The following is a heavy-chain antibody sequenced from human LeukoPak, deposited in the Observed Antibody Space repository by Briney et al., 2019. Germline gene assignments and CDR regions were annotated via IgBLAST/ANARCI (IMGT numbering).Heavy chain of an antibody. CDR3: ARCPLRVGPGRPNYDFWSGREGYYYYYMDV. CDR2: ISAYNGNT. V-gene: IGHV1-18*01. Sequence: ASVKVSCKASGYTFTSYGISWVRQAPGQGLEWMGWISAYNGNTNYAQKLQGRVTMTTDTSTSTAYMELRSLRSEDTAVYYCARCPLRVGPGRPNYDFWSGREGYYYYYMDVWGKGTTVTVSS. CDR1: GYTFTSYG. D-gene: IGHD3-3*01. J-gene: IGHJ6*03.